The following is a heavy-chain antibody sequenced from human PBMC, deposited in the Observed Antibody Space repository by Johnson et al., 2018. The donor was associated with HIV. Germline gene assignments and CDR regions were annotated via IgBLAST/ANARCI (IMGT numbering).Heavy chain of an antibody. CDR3: ARADSSSSPWMGLDI. J-gene: IGHJ3*02. D-gene: IGHD6-13*01. Sequence: VQLVESGGGLVQPGGSLRLSCAASGFTFSSYAMSWVRQAPGKGLEWVSVIYSGGSTYYADSVKGRFTISRDNSKNTLYLQMNSLRAEDTAVYYCARADSSSSPWMGLDIWGQGTMVTVSS. CDR2: IYSGGST. V-gene: IGHV3-66*01. CDR1: GFTFSSYA.